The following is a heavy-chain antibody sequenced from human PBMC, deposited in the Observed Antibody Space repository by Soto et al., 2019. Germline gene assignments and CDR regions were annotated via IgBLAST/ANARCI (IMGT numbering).Heavy chain of an antibody. CDR1: GYSFTSYW. D-gene: IGHD2-2*02. V-gene: IGHV5-51*03. J-gene: IGHJ3*02. Sequence: GESLKISCKGSGYSFTSYWIGWVRQMPGKGLEWMGIIYPGDSDTRYSPSFQGQVTISADKSISTAYLQWSSLKASDTAMYYCARTYCSSTSCYMDGAFDIWGQGTMVT. CDR2: IYPGDSDT. CDR3: ARTYCSSTSCYMDGAFDI.